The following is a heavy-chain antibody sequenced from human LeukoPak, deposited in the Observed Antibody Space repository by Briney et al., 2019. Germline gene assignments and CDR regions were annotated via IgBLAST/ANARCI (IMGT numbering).Heavy chain of an antibody. CDR1: GYTFTNYY. CDR3: ARPGGDGGNAYWYFDL. J-gene: IGHJ2*01. D-gene: IGHD4-23*01. CDR2: INPSRGST. V-gene: IGHV1-46*01. Sequence: ASVKVSCKASGYTFTNYYIHWVRQAPGQGLECMGLINPSRGSTTYAEKFQGRVTMTRDTSTSTVYMELNSLRSEDTAVYYCARPGGDGGNAYWYFDLWGRGTLVTVSS.